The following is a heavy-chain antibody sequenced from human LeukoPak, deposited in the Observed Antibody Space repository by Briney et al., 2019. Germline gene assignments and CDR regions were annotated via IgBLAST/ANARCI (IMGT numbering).Heavy chain of an antibody. CDR2: ISYDGSNK. V-gene: IGHV3-30*18. CDR1: GFTFSNYG. CDR3: AKEDGSRSFYEYYFDY. D-gene: IGHD3-10*01. Sequence: PGRSLRLSCAASGFTFSNYGIHWVRQAPGKGLEWVAVISYDGSNKYYADSVKGRFIISRDNSKNTLYLQMNSLRAEDTAVYHCAKEDGSRSFYEYYFDYWGQGTLVTVSS. J-gene: IGHJ4*02.